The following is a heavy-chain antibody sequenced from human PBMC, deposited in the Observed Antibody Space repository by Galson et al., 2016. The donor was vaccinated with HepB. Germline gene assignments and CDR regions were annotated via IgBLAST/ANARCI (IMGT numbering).Heavy chain of an antibody. Sequence: SLRLSCAASGLTFSYYAMNWVRQAPGKGLEWVSFISRGGDDKYYTDSLRGRFTISRDDAKNSLYLQINSLTVEDTAVYYCARGLRLRDSNVVVPPAPDFWGQGTLVTVSS. D-gene: IGHD2-2*01. CDR1: GLTFSYYA. CDR3: ARGLRLRDSNVVVPPAPDF. V-gene: IGHV3-21*06. CDR2: ISRGGDDK. J-gene: IGHJ4*02.